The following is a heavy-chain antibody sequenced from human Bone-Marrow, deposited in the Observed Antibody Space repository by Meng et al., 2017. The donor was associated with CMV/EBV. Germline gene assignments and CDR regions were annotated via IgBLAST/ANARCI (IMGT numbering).Heavy chain of an antibody. V-gene: IGHV3-23*01. Sequence: GGSLRLSCAASGFTFTSYAMSWVRQSPGKGLEWVSSISAGSGSTYYADSVKGRFTLSRENSKNTLYLQMNSLRAEDTAVYYCAKDRQGITGAFDYWGRGTLVSVSS. CDR1: GFTFTSYA. J-gene: IGHJ4*02. CDR2: ISAGSGST. CDR3: AKDRQGITGAFDY. D-gene: IGHD7-27*01.